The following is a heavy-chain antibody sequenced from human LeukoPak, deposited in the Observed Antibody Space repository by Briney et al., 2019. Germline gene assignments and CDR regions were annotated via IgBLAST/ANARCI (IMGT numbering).Heavy chain of an antibody. CDR2: LSYDGTNK. D-gene: IGHD2-2*01. J-gene: IGHJ6*04. CDR1: GFTFNSYG. Sequence: PGRSLRLSCAASGFTFNSYGMHSVRQTPGKGLEWVALLSYDGTNKYYADSVKGRFNISRDNSKNTVYIQMNSLRDEDTAVYYCARRLGYCGSTGCFANAMDIWGKGTTVTVSS. V-gene: IGHV3-30*03. CDR3: ARRLGYCGSTGCFANAMDI.